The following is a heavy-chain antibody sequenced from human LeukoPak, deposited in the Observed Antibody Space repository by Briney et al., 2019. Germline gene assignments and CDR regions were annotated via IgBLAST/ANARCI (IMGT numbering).Heavy chain of an antibody. CDR1: GFTFSGYW. V-gene: IGHV3-7*01. CDR3: ARAFPYFDY. Sequence: GGSLRLSCAASGFTFSGYWMTWVRQAPGKGLEWVANIKQDGNEKYYVDSVKGRFTISRDNAKNSLSLQMNSLRAEDTALYYCARAFPYFDYWGQGTLVTVSS. CDR2: IKQDGNEK. J-gene: IGHJ4*02.